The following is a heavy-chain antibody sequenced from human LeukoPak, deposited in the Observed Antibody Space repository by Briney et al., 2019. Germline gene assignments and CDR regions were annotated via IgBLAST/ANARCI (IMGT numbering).Heavy chain of an antibody. D-gene: IGHD6-13*01. J-gene: IGHJ6*03. Sequence: SETLSLTCTVSGGSISSYYWSWIRQPPGKGLEWIGYIYYSWSTNYNPSLKSRVTISVDTSKNQFSLKVNSVTAADTAVYFCARGRVSSSTWYSTYYYYFYMDVWGKGTTVTVSS. CDR2: IYYSWST. CDR1: GGSISSYY. V-gene: IGHV4-59*01. CDR3: ARGRVSSSTWYSTYYYYFYMDV.